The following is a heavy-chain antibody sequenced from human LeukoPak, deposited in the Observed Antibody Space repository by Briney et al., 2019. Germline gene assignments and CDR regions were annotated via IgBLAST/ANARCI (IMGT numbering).Heavy chain of an antibody. V-gene: IGHV1-18*01. Sequence: GLISAYNGNTNYAQKLQGRLTMTTDPSTSTAYMELRSLRSDDTAVYYCASARYSGHEPFDFWGQGTLVTVST. CDR2: ISAYNGNT. CDR3: ASARYSGHEPFDF. J-gene: IGHJ4*02. D-gene: IGHD5-12*01.